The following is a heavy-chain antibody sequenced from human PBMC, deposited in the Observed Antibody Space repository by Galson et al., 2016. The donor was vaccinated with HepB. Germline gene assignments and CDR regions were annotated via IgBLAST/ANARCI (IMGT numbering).Heavy chain of an antibody. CDR2: VYFSGSP. D-gene: IGHD1-26*01. V-gene: IGHV4-31*03. CDR3: ARDSEDLDAFDI. Sequence: TLSLTCTVSGGSISGDDYYWSWIRQHPGKGLEWIGYVYFSGSPYYNPSLKSRVTISVDTSKNHFSLRLSSVTAADTAVYFCARDSEDLDAFDIWGQGTMVTVSS. J-gene: IGHJ3*02. CDR1: GGSISGDDYY.